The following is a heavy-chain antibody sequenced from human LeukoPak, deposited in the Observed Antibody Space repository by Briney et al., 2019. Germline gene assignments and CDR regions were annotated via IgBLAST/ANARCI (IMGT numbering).Heavy chain of an antibody. J-gene: IGHJ4*02. D-gene: IGHD3-16*01. CDR2: ISYDGSNK. CDR3: ARDQSLRQHYFDY. Sequence: PGGSLRLSCAASGFTFSSYAMHWVRQAPGKGLESVAVISYDGSNKYYANSVKGRFTISRDNSKNTLYLQMNSLRAEDTAVYYCARDQSLRQHYFDYWGQGTLVTVSS. V-gene: IGHV3-30-3*01. CDR1: GFTFSSYA.